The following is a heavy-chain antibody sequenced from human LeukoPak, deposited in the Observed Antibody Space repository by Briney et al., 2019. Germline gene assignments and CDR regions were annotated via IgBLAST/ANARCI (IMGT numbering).Heavy chain of an antibody. CDR1: GDSVSSDSAA. D-gene: IGHD1/OR15-1a*01. CDR2: TYYRSKWIS. CDR3: ARKGTVTTPFDY. Sequence: SQTLSLTCAISGDSVSSDSAAWNWIRQSPSRGLEWLGRTYYRSKWISDYAVSVKSRITINTDTSKNQFSLQVNSVTPEDTAVYYCARKGTVTTPFDYWGQGILVTVSS. J-gene: IGHJ4*02. V-gene: IGHV6-1*01.